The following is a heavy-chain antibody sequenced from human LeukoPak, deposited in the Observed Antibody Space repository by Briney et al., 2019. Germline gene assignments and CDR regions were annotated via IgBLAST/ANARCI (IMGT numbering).Heavy chain of an antibody. D-gene: IGHD5-24*01. CDR2: INHSGST. V-gene: IGHV4-34*01. CDR1: GGSFSGYY. J-gene: IGHJ2*01. Sequence: SETLSLTCAVYGGSFSGYYWSWIRQPPGKGLEWIGEINHSGSTNYNPSLKSRVTISVDTSKNQFSLRLSSVTAADTAVYYCAQLRGYFDLGGRGTLVTVSS. CDR3: AQLRGYFDL.